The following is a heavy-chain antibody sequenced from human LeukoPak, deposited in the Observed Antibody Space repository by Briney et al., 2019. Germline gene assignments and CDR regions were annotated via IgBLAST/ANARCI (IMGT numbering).Heavy chain of an antibody. CDR1: GYTFTGHY. Sequence: ASVKVSCKASGYTFTGHYVHWVRQAPGKGLEWMGGFDPEDGETIYAQKFQGRVTMTEDTSTDTAYMELSSLRSEDTAVYYCATRSPYYYDSSGYRFDYWGQGTLVTVSS. CDR3: ATRSPYYYDSSGYRFDY. D-gene: IGHD3-22*01. J-gene: IGHJ4*02. V-gene: IGHV1-24*01. CDR2: FDPEDGET.